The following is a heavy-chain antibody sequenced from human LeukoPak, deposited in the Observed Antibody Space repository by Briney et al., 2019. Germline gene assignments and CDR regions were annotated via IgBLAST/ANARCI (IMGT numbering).Heavy chain of an antibody. CDR1: GFTFSSYA. V-gene: IGHV3-23*01. Sequence: PGGSLRLSCAASGFTFSSYAMSWVRQAPGKGLEWVSAISGSGGSTYYADSVKGRFTISRDNAKNSLYLQMNSLRAEDTAVYYCARGITIFDHWGQGTLVTVSS. J-gene: IGHJ4*02. CDR3: ARGITIFDH. CDR2: ISGSGGST. D-gene: IGHD3-3*01.